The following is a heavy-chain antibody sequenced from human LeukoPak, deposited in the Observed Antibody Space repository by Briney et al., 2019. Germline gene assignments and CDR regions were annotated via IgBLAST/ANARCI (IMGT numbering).Heavy chain of an antibody. CDR3: ARRGRSSNYFSY. V-gene: IGHV4-4*07. CDR2: IYTSGST. CDR1: GGSLSSYY. D-gene: IGHD6-6*01. Sequence: SETLSLTCTVSGGSLSSYYWSWIRQPAGKGLEWIGRIYTSGSTNYNPALKSRVTMSVDTSKSQLSLKLSSVTAADTAVYYCARRGRSSNYFSYWGEGALVTVSS. J-gene: IGHJ4*02.